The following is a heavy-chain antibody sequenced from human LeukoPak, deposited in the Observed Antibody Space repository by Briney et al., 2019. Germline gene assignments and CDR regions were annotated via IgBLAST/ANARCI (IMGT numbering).Heavy chain of an antibody. D-gene: IGHD1-26*01. V-gene: IGHV1-2*02. J-gene: IGHJ4*02. Sequence: VASVNVSCKASGYTFNGYYMHWVRQAPGQGLEWLGWINPNSCATHYAQKLQGRVTMTRDTSIGAAYMELNRLRSDDTALYYCARQKTRGASYSSLVYWGQGTLVTVSS. CDR1: GYTFNGYY. CDR2: INPNSCAT. CDR3: ARQKTRGASYSSLVY.